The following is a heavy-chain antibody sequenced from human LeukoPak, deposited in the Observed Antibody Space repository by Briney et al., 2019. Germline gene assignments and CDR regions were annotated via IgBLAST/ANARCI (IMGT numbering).Heavy chain of an antibody. D-gene: IGHD2-15*01. V-gene: IGHV3-43*01. CDR1: GFTFDDYT. CDR3: ARGGRYCTGGSCSLVDY. CDR2: ITWDGGST. Sequence: PGGSLRLSCAASGFTFDDYTMHWVRQAPGKGLEWVSLITWDGGSTYYVDSVRGRFTISRDNAKKSLYLQMNSLRAEDTAVYYCARGGRYCTGGSCSLVDYWGQGTLVTVSS. J-gene: IGHJ4*02.